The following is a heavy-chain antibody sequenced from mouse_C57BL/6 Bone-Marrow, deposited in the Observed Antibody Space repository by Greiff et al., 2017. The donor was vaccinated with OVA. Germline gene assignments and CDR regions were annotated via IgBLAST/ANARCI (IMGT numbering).Heavy chain of an antibody. Sequence: QVQLQQSGAELVKPGASVKLSCKASGYTFTEYTIHWVKQRSGQGLEWIGWFYPGSGSIKYNEKFKDKATLTADKSSSTVYMELSRLTSEDSAVYFCARHEDQNYYGSSYYFDYWGQGTTLTVSS. V-gene: IGHV1-62-2*01. CDR1: GYTFTEYT. J-gene: IGHJ2*01. D-gene: IGHD1-1*01. CDR3: ARHEDQNYYGSSYYFDY. CDR2: FYPGSGSI.